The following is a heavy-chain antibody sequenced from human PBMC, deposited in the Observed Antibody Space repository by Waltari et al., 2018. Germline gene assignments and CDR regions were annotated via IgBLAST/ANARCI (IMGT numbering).Heavy chain of an antibody. D-gene: IGHD2-2*01. Sequence: EAQLVESGGGLVQPGGSLRLSCAASGFRFSSYEMNWVRQAPGKGLEWISYMSDSDNSKFYAESVKGRFTVSRDNAKNSLHLEMNSLRAEDTATYYCVRDGLGSGRTRVDVWGQGTTVIVSS. CDR2: MSDSDNSK. J-gene: IGHJ6*02. V-gene: IGHV3-48*03. CDR3: VRDGLGSGRTRVDV. CDR1: GFRFSSYE.